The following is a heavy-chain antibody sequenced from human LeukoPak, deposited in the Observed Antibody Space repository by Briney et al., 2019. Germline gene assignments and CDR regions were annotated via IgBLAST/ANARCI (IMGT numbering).Heavy chain of an antibody. Sequence: SQTLSLTCAISGDSVSSNSAAWNWIRQSPSRGLEWLGRTYYRSRWYDDYAVSVKGRLTINSDTSKNQFSLHLNSVTPEDTAVYYCARGASGMRVALFHYWGQGTRVTVSS. CDR2: TYYRSRWYD. D-gene: IGHD3-22*01. J-gene: IGHJ4*02. V-gene: IGHV6-1*01. CDR1: GDSVSSNSAA. CDR3: ARGASGMRVALFHY.